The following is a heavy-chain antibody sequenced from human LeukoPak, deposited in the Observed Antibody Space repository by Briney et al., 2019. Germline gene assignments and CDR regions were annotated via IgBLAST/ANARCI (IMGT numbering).Heavy chain of an antibody. J-gene: IGHJ6*02. D-gene: IGHD3-3*01. V-gene: IGHV4-59*01. CDR2: IYYSGST. CDR1: GGSFSGYY. Sequence: SETLSLTCAVYGGSFSGYYWSWIRQPPGKGLEWIGYIYYSGSTNYNPSLKSRVTISVDTSKNQFSLKLSSVTAADTAVYYCARDRPITIFGVVITDYYYGMDVWGQGTTVTVSS. CDR3: ARDRPITIFGVVITDYYYGMDV.